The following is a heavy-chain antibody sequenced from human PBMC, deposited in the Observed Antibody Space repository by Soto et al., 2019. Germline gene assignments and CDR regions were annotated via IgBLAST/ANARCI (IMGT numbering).Heavy chain of an antibody. D-gene: IGHD3-9*01. CDR1: GFTFSSYG. J-gene: IGHJ4*02. CDR3: AKDPSYYDILTGYYPDY. Sequence: GGSLRLSFAASGFTFSSYGMHWVRQAPGKGLEWVAVISYDGSNKYYADSVKGRFTISRDNSKNTLYLQMNSLRAEDTAVYYCAKDPSYYDILTGYYPDYWGQGTLVTVSS. V-gene: IGHV3-30*18. CDR2: ISYDGSNK.